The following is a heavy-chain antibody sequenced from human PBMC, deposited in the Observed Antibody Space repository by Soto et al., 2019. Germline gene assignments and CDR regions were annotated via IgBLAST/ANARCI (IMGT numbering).Heavy chain of an antibody. Sequence: TSETLSLTCTVSGGSISSYYWSWIRQPPGKGLEWIGYIYYSGSTNYNPSLKSRVTISVDTSKNQFSLKLSSVTAADTAVYYCARCGDTGYYMDVWGKGTTVTVSS. CDR1: GGSISSYY. CDR2: IYYSGST. J-gene: IGHJ6*03. CDR3: ARCGDTGYYMDV. D-gene: IGHD5-18*01. V-gene: IGHV4-59*08.